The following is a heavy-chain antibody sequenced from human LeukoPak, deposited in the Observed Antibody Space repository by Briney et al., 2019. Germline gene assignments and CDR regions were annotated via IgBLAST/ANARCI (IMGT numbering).Heavy chain of an antibody. V-gene: IGHV3-66*01. D-gene: IGHD6-13*01. Sequence: GGSLRLSCAASGFTVSSNYMSWVRQAPGKGLEWVSVIYSGGSTYYADSVKGRFTISRDNSKNTLYLQMNSLRAEDTAVYYCARSVAAGISFDYWGQGTLVTVSS. CDR1: GFTVSSNY. CDR3: ARSVAAGISFDY. J-gene: IGHJ4*02. CDR2: IYSGGST.